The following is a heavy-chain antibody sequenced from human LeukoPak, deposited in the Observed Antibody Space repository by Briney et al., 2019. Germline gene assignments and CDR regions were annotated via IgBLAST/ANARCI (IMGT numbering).Heavy chain of an antibody. Sequence: PSETLSLTCNVSGDSINSGGFYWNWIRQPPGKGLEWIGSIYYSGSTYYNPSLKSRVTISVDTSKNQFSLKLSSVTAADTAVYYCARLITGLFDYWGQGTLVTVSS. D-gene: IGHD1-14*01. V-gene: IGHV4-39*07. CDR1: GDSINSGGFY. CDR2: IYYSGST. CDR3: ARLITGLFDY. J-gene: IGHJ4*02.